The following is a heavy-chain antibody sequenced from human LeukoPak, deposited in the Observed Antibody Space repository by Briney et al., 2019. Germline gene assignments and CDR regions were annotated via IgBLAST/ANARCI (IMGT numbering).Heavy chain of an antibody. CDR1: GGSISSGDYY. V-gene: IGHV4-30-4*01. D-gene: IGHD2-2*01. CDR2: IYYSGST. CDR3: ARGRGIYRYQLLFTY. Sequence: SQTLSLTCTVSGGSISSGDYYWSWIRQPPGKGLEWIGYIYYSGSTYYNPSLKSRVTISVDTSKNQFSLKLSSVTAADTAVYYCARGRGIYRYQLLFTYWGQGTLVTVSS. J-gene: IGHJ4*02.